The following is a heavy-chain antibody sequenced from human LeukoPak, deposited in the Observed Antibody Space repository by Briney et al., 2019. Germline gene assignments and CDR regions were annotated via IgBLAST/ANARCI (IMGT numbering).Heavy chain of an antibody. J-gene: IGHJ5*02. Sequence: GGSLRLSCAASGFTFSDYDMSWVRQAPGKGLEWVSSMSLSTSGKTYADSVKGRFTVSTDKAKNTLYLQMDSLRAEDTAIYYCARGRNKQWLVLHRFWFDPWGQGTLVTVSS. D-gene: IGHD6-19*01. CDR2: MSLSTSGK. CDR3: ARGRNKQWLVLHRFWFDP. V-gene: IGHV3-23*01. CDR1: GFTFSDYD.